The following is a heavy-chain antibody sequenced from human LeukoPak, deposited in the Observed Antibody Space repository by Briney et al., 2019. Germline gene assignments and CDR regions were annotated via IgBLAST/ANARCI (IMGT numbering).Heavy chain of an antibody. Sequence: ASVKVSCKASGYTFTGYYRHWVRQAPRQGLEWMGRINPNSGGTNYAQKFQGRVTMTRDTSISTAYMELSRLRSDDTAVYYCARVRIAAAGTSNYWGQGTLVTVSS. V-gene: IGHV1-2*06. CDR2: INPNSGGT. D-gene: IGHD6-13*01. CDR3: ARVRIAAAGTSNY. J-gene: IGHJ4*02. CDR1: GYTFTGYY.